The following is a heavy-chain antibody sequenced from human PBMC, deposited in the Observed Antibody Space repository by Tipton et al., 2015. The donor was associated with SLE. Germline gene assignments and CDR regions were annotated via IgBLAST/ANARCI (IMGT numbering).Heavy chain of an antibody. CDR3: ARGRGKFQLIISDIFDM. D-gene: IGHD2-21*01. J-gene: IGHJ3*02. CDR1: GGSFSDLF. Sequence: TLSLTCAVYGGSFSDLFWSWIRQPPGKGLEWIGEIIYSGGTNDNPSLKSRVTMSVDTSKNHFSLKLTSVSAADTAVYYCARGRGKFQLIISDIFDMWGQGGMVTVSS. V-gene: IGHV4-34*01. CDR2: IIYSGGT.